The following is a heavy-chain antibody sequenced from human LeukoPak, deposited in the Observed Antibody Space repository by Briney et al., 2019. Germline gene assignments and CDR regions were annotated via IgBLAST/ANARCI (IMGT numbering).Heavy chain of an antibody. CDR3: ARGAVGSTPHVAFDI. Sequence: SETLSLTCTVCGGSINTYYWIWIPQSAGKALEVVGRIDAGGTVNYNPSLKNRLPMSIDTSKNQFSQKLPSVTAADTAIYYCARGAVGSTPHVAFDIWGQGTVVTVS. D-gene: IGHD1-26*01. CDR2: IDAGGTV. CDR1: GGSINTYY. J-gene: IGHJ3*02. V-gene: IGHV4-4*07.